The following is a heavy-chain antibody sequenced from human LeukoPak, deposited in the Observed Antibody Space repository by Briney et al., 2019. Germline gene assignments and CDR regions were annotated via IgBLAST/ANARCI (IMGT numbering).Heavy chain of an antibody. J-gene: IGHJ4*02. V-gene: IGHV3-30*04. CDR1: GFSFSSQS. D-gene: IGHD3-22*01. CDR2: ISGNGINK. Sequence: GGSLRLSCEVSGFSFSSQSMHWVRQAPGKVLEWVAVISGNGINKYYADSVKGRFTISRDNSRSTLYLEMNSLRVEDTALYFCASPNYYGSSGYYSPFDYWGQGTLVTVSS. CDR3: ASPNYYGSSGYYSPFDY.